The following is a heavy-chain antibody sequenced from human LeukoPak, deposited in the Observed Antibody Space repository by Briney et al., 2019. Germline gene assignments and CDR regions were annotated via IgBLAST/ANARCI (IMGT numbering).Heavy chain of an antibody. D-gene: IGHD3-22*01. J-gene: IGHJ4*02. Sequence: GGSLRLSCAASGFTFDDYAMHWVRHAQGKGLEWVSSISWNSNSIDYADSVKGRFTISRDNAKNSPYLQLNSLRAEDMALYYCARGRYYHDTSGYYSLDYWGQGTLVTVSS. V-gene: IGHV3-9*03. CDR1: GFTFDDYA. CDR2: ISWNSNSI. CDR3: ARGRYYHDTSGYYSLDY.